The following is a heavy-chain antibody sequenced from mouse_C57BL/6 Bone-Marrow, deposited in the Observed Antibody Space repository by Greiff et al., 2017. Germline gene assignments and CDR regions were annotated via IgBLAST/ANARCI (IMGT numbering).Heavy chain of an antibody. V-gene: IGHV1-15*01. CDR1: GYTFTDYE. Sequence: VQLQQSGAELVRPGASVTLSCKASGYTFTDYEMHWVKQTPVHGLEWIGAIDPETGGTAYNQKFKGKAILTVDKSSSTAHMELRSLTSEDSAVYYCARHYSDWGFAYWGQGTLVTVSA. D-gene: IGHD2-12*01. CDR2: IDPETGGT. J-gene: IGHJ3*01. CDR3: ARHYSDWGFAY.